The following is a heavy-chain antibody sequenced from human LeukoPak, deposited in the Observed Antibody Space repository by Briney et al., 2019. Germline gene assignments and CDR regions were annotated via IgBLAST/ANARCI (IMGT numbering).Heavy chain of an antibody. CDR3: AKARGYSSSSENNWFDP. V-gene: IGHV3-23*01. J-gene: IGHJ5*02. CDR1: GFTFSSYA. Sequence: GGSLRLSCTASGFTFSSYAMNWVRQAPGKGLEWVSAISGSGESIYYADSVKGRFTISRENSKSTLYLQMNSLRAEDTALHYCAKARGYSSSSENNWFDPWGQGTLVTVSS. CDR2: ISGSGESI. D-gene: IGHD6-6*01.